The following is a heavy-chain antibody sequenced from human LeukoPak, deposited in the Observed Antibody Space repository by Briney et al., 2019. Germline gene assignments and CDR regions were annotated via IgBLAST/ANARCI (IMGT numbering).Heavy chain of an antibody. V-gene: IGHV4-39*01. CDR3: ARILVAKDSSGWYESWFDP. J-gene: IGHJ5*02. CDR2: IYYSGST. CDR1: GGSISSSSYY. D-gene: IGHD6-19*01. Sequence: SETLSLTCTVSGGSISSSSYYWGWIRQPPGKGLEWIGSIYYSGSTYYNPSLKSRVTISVDTSKNQFSLKLSSVTAADTAVYYCARILVAKDSSGWYESWFDPWGQGTLVTVSS.